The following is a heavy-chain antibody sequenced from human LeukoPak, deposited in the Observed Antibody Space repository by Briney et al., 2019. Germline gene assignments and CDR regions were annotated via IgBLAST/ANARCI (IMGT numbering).Heavy chain of an antibody. CDR3: ARWAKWNHDY. Sequence: PSETLSLTCTASGGSISPYYWSWIRQPPGKGLEWIGYIYYSGSTNYNPSLKSRVTISVDTSKNQFSLKLSSVTTADTAVYYCARWAKWNHDYWGQGTLVTVSS. CDR1: GGSISPYY. D-gene: IGHD1-14*01. J-gene: IGHJ4*02. CDR2: IYYSGST. V-gene: IGHV4-59*01.